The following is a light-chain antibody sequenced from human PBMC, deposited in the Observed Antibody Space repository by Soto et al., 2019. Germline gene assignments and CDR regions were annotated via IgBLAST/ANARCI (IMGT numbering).Light chain of an antibody. Sequence: DIVMTQSPLYLYVTPGQPASIFCRSSQSLLHSNGYNYLDWYQQKPGQAPRLXXYGASTRATGVPARFSGSGSGTDFTLTISSLESEDFAVYYCQHRGNWPLLTFGGGTKVDIK. CDR2: GAS. J-gene: IGKJ4*01. V-gene: IGKV3-11*01. CDR3: QHRGNWPLLT. CDR1: QSLLHSNGYNY.